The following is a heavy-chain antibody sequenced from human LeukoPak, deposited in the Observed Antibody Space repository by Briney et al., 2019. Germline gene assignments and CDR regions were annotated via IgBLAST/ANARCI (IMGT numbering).Heavy chain of an antibody. CDR2: ISSDGSMK. CDR3: AKADEYYYYYYYMDV. V-gene: IGHV3-30*04. J-gene: IGHJ6*03. CDR1: GFTFNNHV. D-gene: IGHD5-24*01. Sequence: HPGGSLRLSCAASGFTFNNHVMHWVRQAPGKGLEWVAVISSDGSMKYYADSVKGRFTISRDNSQNTLYLQMNSLRSEDTAVYYCAKADEYYYYYYYMDVWGKGTTVTVSS.